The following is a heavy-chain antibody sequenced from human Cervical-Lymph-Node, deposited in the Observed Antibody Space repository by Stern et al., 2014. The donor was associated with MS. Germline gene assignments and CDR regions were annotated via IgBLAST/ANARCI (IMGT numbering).Heavy chain of an antibody. D-gene: IGHD3-16*01. Sequence: VQLVESGGGVVQPGRSLRLSCAASGFTFANYGMHWVRQAPGKGLEWVALIWYDGTEEYYTDSVKGRFTIFRDNSKRILDLQMNRLRAEDTAVYYCARRRSLLGPYAMDVWGQGTPVIVSS. CDR2: IWYDGTEE. J-gene: IGHJ6*02. V-gene: IGHV3-33*01. CDR1: GFTFANYG. CDR3: ARRRSLLGPYAMDV.